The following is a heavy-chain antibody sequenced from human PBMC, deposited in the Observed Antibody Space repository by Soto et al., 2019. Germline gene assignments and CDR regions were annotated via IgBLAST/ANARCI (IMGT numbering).Heavy chain of an antibody. V-gene: IGHV4-34*01. CDR3: ARAKYLWFGELGPSYYYYGMDV. J-gene: IGHJ6*02. CDR1: GGSFSGYY. CDR2: INHSGST. D-gene: IGHD3-10*01. Sequence: SDTLSLTCAVYGGSFSGYYWSWIRQPPGKGLEWIGEINHSGSTNYNPSLKSRVTISVDTSKNQFSLKLSSVTAADTAVYYCARAKYLWFGELGPSYYYYGMDVWGQGTKVTVSS.